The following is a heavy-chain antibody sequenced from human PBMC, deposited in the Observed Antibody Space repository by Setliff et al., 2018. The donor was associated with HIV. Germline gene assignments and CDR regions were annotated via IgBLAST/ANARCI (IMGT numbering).Heavy chain of an antibody. CDR2: INWNGGST. Sequence: GGSLRLSCAASGFTFDDYGMSWVRQAPGKGLEWVSGINWNGGSTGYADSVKGRFTISRDNAKNSLYLQMNSLRAEDTAAYYCARESKDGDFYYYYMDVWGKGTTVTVSS. CDR1: GFTFDDYG. J-gene: IGHJ6*03. V-gene: IGHV3-20*04. CDR3: ARESKDGDFYYYYMDV. D-gene: IGHD4-17*01.